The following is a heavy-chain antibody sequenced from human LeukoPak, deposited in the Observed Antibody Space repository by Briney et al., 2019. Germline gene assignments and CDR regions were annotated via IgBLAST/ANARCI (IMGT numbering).Heavy chain of an antibody. D-gene: IGHD4-17*01. CDR2: ISGDGRDT. J-gene: IGHJ4*02. CDR3: GGYGDYVY. Sequence: GGSLRLSRAASGFIFSNYWMYWVRQVTGKGLVWVSRISGDGRDTRYADSVKGRFTVSRDNAKNTLYLQMNGLRDDDTAVYYCGGYGDYVYRGQGTLVTVSS. CDR1: GFIFSNYW. V-gene: IGHV3-74*01.